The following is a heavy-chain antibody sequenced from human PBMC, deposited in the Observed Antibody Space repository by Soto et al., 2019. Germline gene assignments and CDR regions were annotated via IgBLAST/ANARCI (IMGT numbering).Heavy chain of an antibody. CDR1: GGSISSYY. CDR3: ASGHDSSGYYLCDY. CDR2: IYYSGST. Sequence: SETLSLTCTVSGGSISSYYWSWIRQPPGKGLEWIGYIYYSGSTNYNPSLKSRVTISVDTSKNQFSLKLSSVTAAGTAVYYCASGHDSSGYYLCDYWGQGTLVTVSS. J-gene: IGHJ4*02. D-gene: IGHD3-22*01. V-gene: IGHV4-59*01.